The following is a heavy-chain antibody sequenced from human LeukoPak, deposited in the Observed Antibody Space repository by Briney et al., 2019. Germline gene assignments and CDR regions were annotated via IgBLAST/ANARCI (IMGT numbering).Heavy chain of an antibody. CDR1: GFTFSSYE. CDR3: ARGALKGGIPGHY. V-gene: IGHV3-48*03. J-gene: IGHJ4*02. CDR2: ISSSGSTI. D-gene: IGHD3-16*01. Sequence: GGSLRLSCAASGFTFSSYEMNWVRRAPGKGLEWVSYISSSGSTIYYADSVKGRFTISRDNAKNSLYLQMNGLRAEDTAVYYCARGALKGGIPGHYWGQGTLVTVSS.